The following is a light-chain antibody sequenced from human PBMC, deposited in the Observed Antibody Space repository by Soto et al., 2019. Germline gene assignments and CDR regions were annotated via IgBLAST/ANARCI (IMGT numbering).Light chain of an antibody. CDR2: TAS. V-gene: IGKV1-39*01. CDR1: QSITNY. CDR3: QQGYSAPYT. J-gene: IGKJ2*01. Sequence: DIQMTQSPSSLSASVGDRVTITCRAGQSITNYLNWYQQKPGKAPKLLIYTASSLYSGVPSRFSGSGSGTDFTLTISNLQPEDFATYYCQQGYSAPYTFGQGTNLEIK.